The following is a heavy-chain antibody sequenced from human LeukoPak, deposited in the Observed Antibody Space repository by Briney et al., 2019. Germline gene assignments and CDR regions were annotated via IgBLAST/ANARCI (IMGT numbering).Heavy chain of an antibody. V-gene: IGHV4-59*01. Sequence: SETLSLTCTVFGGSISSYYWSWLRQPPGKGLEWIGYIYYSGGTNYNPSLKSRVTISVDTSKNQFSLKLSSVTAADTAVYYCARGLWFGELLFDYWGQGTLVTVSS. D-gene: IGHD3-10*01. CDR2: IYYSGGT. CDR1: GGSISSYY. J-gene: IGHJ4*02. CDR3: ARGLWFGELLFDY.